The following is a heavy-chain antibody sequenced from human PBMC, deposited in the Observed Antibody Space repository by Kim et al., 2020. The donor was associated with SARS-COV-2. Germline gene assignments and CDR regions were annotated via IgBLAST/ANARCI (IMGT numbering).Heavy chain of an antibody. CDR2: INQNGNDK. D-gene: IGHD2-15*01. Sequence: GGSLRLSCAASGFTFSSYWMTWVRQAPGKGLEWVANINQNGNDKYYVDSVKGRFTISRDNAKNSLYLQMNSLRAEDTAVYYCARHQVAVYWGQGTQVTVSS. J-gene: IGHJ4*02. CDR3: ARHQVAVY. CDR1: GFTFSSYW. V-gene: IGHV3-7*03.